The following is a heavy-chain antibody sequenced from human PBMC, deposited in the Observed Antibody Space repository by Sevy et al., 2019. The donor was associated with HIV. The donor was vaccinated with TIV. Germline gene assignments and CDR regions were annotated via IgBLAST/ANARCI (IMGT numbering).Heavy chain of an antibody. J-gene: IGHJ4*02. CDR1: GFNFLSYV. V-gene: IGHV3-7*01. CDR3: VREGLGGFSYSLDC. Sequence: GGSLRLSCAASGFNFLSYVISWVRQTPGQGLEWVATMNQDGTERDYVDSVKGRFTISRDNTKTSLFLQMNSLSAEDTGVYYCVREGLGGFSYSLDCWGQGTLVTVSS. CDR2: MNQDGTER. D-gene: IGHD3-16*01.